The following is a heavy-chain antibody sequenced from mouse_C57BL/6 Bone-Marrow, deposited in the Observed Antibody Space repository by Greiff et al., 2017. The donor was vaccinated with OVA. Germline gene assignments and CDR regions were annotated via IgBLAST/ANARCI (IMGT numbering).Heavy chain of an antibody. CDR1: GYTFTNYW. V-gene: IGHV1-59*01. CDR2: IAPSDSYI. D-gene: IGHD1-1*01. Sequence: QVQLQQPGAELVRPGTSVKLSCKASGYTFTNYWMHWVKQRPGQGLEWIGVIAPSDSYINYNQKFKGRATLTVDTSSSTAYMHRSSLTSEDSAVYYCAHYCSRLYLHYWGQGTSLTVSS. J-gene: IGHJ2*02. CDR3: AHYCSRLYLHY.